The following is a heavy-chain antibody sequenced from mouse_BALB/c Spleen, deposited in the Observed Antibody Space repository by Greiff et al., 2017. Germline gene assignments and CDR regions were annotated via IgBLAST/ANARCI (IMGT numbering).Heavy chain of an antibody. CDR2: ISSGGST. V-gene: IGHV5-6-5*01. J-gene: IGHJ4*01. CDR3: ARDGYAGAMDY. D-gene: IGHD1-2*01. Sequence: EVKLVESGGGLVKPGGSLKLSCAASGFTFSSYAMSWVRQTPEKRLEWVASISSGGSTYYPDSVKGRFTISRDNARNILYLQMSSLRSEDTAMYYCARDGYAGAMDYWGQGTSVTVSS. CDR1: GFTFSSYA.